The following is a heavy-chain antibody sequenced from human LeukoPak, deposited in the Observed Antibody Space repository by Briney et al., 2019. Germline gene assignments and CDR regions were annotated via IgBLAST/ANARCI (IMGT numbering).Heavy chain of an antibody. CDR2: VSNDGGDK. Sequence: GGSLRLSCAASEFTFSSYAMHWVRQAPGKGLEWVALVSNDGGDKYYADSVKGRFTISRDNSKNTLYLQMNSLRGEDTGVYYCAKAHPLDWLLPFDYWGQGTLVTVSS. CDR1: EFTFSSYA. V-gene: IGHV3-30*18. CDR3: AKAHPLDWLLPFDY. D-gene: IGHD3/OR15-3a*01. J-gene: IGHJ4*02.